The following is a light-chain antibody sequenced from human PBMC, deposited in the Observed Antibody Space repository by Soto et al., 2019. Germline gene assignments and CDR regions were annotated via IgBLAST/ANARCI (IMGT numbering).Light chain of an antibody. J-gene: IGKJ1*01. CDR2: AAS. CDR1: QSISTY. Sequence: DIQMTQSPSSLSASVGDRVTITCRASQSISTYLNWYQHKSGRAPKLLIHAASSLQSGVPSRFSGSGSGTDFTLTIRGLQPVDSATYYCQQTYSTLWTFGQGTNVEIK. CDR3: QQTYSTLWT. V-gene: IGKV1-39*01.